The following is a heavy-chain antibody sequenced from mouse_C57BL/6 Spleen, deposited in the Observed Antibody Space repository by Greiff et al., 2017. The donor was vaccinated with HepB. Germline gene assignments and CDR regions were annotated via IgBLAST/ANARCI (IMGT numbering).Heavy chain of an antibody. Sequence: VQLQQSGAELVRPGTSVKVSCKASGYAFTNYLIEWVKQRPGQGLEWIGVINPGSGGTNYNEKFKGKATLTADKSSSTAYMQLSSLTSEDSAVYFCARSRQLPFAYWGQGTLVTVSA. V-gene: IGHV1-54*01. CDR3: ARSRQLPFAY. J-gene: IGHJ3*01. D-gene: IGHD3-2*01. CDR2: INPGSGGT. CDR1: GYAFTNYL.